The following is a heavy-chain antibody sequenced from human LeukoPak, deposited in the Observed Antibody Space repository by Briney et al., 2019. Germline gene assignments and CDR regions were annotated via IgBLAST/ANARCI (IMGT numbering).Heavy chain of an antibody. J-gene: IGHJ4*02. D-gene: IGHD1-26*01. Sequence: SETLSLTCTVSGDSISSNSYYWGWLRQTPGKGLEWIGSIYHRGSTYYNPPPKSRVTISVDTSKNQFSLKMRSVTAADTAVYYCARRGWDILFDFWGQGTLVTVSS. CDR2: IYHRGST. CDR3: ARRGWDILFDF. V-gene: IGHV4-39*01. CDR1: GDSISSNSYY.